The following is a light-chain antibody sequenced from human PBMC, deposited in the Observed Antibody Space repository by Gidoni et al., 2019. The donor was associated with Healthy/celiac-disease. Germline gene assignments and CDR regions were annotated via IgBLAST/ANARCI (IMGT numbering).Light chain of an antibody. J-gene: IGLJ1*01. CDR1: NIGSKR. CDR3: QVWDSSSDHRYV. V-gene: IGLV3-21*04. CDR2: LYS. Sequence: SYVLTQPPSVSGAPGKTARITCGGNNIGSKRVHWYQQKPGQAPVLVIYLYSDRPSGSPARFPGSNSGNTAPLTISSVEAGDEADYYCQVWDSSSDHRYVFGTGTKVTVL.